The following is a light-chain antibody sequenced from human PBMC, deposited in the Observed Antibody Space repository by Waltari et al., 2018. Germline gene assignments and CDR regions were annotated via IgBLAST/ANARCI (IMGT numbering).Light chain of an antibody. V-gene: IGKV1-NL1*01. Sequence: DIQMTQSPSSLSASVGDRVTITCRANQGISNSLAWYQQKPGKAPKLLLYAASRLESGVPSRFSGSGSGTDYTLTISSLQPEDFATYYCQQYYSTLKTFGQGTKVEIK. CDR3: QQYYSTLKT. CDR1: QGISNS. CDR2: AAS. J-gene: IGKJ1*01.